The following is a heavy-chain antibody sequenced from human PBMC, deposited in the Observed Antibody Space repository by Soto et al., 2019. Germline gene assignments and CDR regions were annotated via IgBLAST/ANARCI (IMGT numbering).Heavy chain of an antibody. Sequence: QVQLVESGGGVVQPGRSLRLSCAASGFTFSSYGMHWVRQAPGKGLEWVAVISYDGSNKYYADSVKGRFTISRDNSKNTLYLQMNSLRAEDTAVYYCAKDGGRIVVVVAALGYFDLWGRGTLVTVSS. CDR1: GFTFSSYG. CDR2: ISYDGSNK. D-gene: IGHD2-15*01. V-gene: IGHV3-30*18. J-gene: IGHJ2*01. CDR3: AKDGGRIVVVVAALGYFDL.